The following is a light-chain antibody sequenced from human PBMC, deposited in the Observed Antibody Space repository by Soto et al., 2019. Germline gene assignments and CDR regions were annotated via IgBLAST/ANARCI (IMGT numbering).Light chain of an antibody. J-gene: IGKJ3*01. V-gene: IGKV1-33*01. Sequence: DIQMTQSPSSLSASVGDRVTITCQARQDIYENLNWYQQRPGKAPKFLIYGASNLEAGVPSRFSGSGSGTDFTLTITSLQPEDFATYYCQQYDNFPFTFGPGTKVDI. CDR1: QDIYEN. CDR3: QQYDNFPFT. CDR2: GAS.